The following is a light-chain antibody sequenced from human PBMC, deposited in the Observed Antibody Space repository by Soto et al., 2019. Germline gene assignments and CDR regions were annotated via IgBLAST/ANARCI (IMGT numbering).Light chain of an antibody. CDR3: QQYDNLPLT. CDR1: HAFRNF. V-gene: IGKV1-33*01. J-gene: IGKJ4*01. CDR2: GAS. Sequence: DIQMTQSPSSLSASVGDRFTITSQPSHAFRNFLNWYHQKPGKAPKLLFSGASKLEEGVPSRFSGSGSGTDFTFSITSLQPEDIGTYHCQQYDNLPLTFGGGTRVEIK.